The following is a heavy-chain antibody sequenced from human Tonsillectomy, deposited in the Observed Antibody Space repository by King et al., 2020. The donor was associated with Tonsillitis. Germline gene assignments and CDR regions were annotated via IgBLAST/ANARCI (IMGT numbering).Heavy chain of an antibody. CDR1: GYMFTDHG. Sequence: DVQLVESGTAVKKPGESLKISCKASGYMFTDHGIAWLRHTPGLGLEYMGIVFPLDSETRVAASFQDHVVVSADKSINTAFLQWTTLKASDTATYYCARLRPHGPASPYFDLWGGGTLVIVSS. CDR3: ARLRPHGPASPYFDL. D-gene: IGHD2-15*01. V-gene: IGHV5-51*01. J-gene: IGHJ4*02. CDR2: VFPLDSET.